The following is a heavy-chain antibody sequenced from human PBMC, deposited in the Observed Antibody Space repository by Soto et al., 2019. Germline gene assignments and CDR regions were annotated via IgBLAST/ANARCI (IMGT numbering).Heavy chain of an antibody. Sequence: PSETLSLTCTVSGGSISSSTYYWGWIRQPPGKGLEWIGSIYFRGSTYYNPSPKSRVTVSVDTSKKQFSLKLTSVTAADTAVYYCAREILTGYYPAGWFDPWGQGTLVTVSS. D-gene: IGHD3-9*01. CDR2: IYFRGST. CDR3: AREILTGYYPAGWFDP. CDR1: GGSISSSTYY. V-gene: IGHV4-39*02. J-gene: IGHJ5*02.